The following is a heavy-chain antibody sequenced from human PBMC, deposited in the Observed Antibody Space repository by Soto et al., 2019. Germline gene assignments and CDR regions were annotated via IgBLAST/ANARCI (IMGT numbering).Heavy chain of an antibody. V-gene: IGHV1-69*12. D-gene: IGHD3-3*02. CDR3: ARDKDRQQLGGNYYYILDV. CDR2: IMPVFATP. J-gene: IGHJ6*02. Sequence: QVQLMQSGAEVKKPGSSVKVSCKASGGTFSTSAISWVRQAPGEGLEWVGGIMPVFATPDYAQKFQGRVTISADESTPTAYLELTRLTTDDTAVYYCARDKDRQQLGGNYYYILDVWGQGTAITVSS. CDR1: GGTFSTSA.